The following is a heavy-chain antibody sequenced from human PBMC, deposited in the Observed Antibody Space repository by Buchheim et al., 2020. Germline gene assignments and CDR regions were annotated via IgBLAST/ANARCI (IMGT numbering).Heavy chain of an antibody. CDR1: GGSFSGYY. V-gene: IGHV4-34*01. J-gene: IGHJ6*03. CDR2: INHSGST. CDR3: ARATRGNYLFYYYYYMDV. D-gene: IGHD4-11*01. Sequence: QVQLQQWGAGLLKPSETLSLTCAAYGGSFSGYYWSWIRQPPGKGLEWIGEINHSGSTNYNPSLKSRVTISVDTSKNQFSLKLSSVTAADTAVYYCARATRGNYLFYYYYYMDVWGKGTT.